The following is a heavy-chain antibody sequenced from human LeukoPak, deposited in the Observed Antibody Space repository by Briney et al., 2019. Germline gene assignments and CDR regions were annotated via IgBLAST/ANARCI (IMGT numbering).Heavy chain of an antibody. CDR1: GSTFSSYA. CDR2: IIPIFGTA. V-gene: IGHV1-69*13. J-gene: IGHJ4*02. CDR3: ALPEKGLDYYDSSGRFDY. D-gene: IGHD3-22*01. Sequence: SVKVSCKASGSTFSSYAISWVRQAPGQGLEWMGGIIPIFGTANYAQKFQGRVTITADESTSTAYMELSSLGSEDTAVYYCALPEKGLDYYDSSGRFDYWGQGTLVTVSS.